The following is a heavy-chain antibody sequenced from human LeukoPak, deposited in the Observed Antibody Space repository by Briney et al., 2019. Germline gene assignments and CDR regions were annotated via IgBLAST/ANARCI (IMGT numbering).Heavy chain of an antibody. J-gene: IGHJ5*02. CDR2: INHSGST. Sequence: SETLSLTCAVYGGSFSTYYWTSIRQSPGKGLEWIGEINHSGSTNYNPSLKSRVTISVDTSKNQFSLKLSSVTAADTAVYYCARQRVVPAANYWFDPWGQGTLVTVSS. CDR3: ARQRVVPAANYWFDP. V-gene: IGHV4-34*01. D-gene: IGHD2-2*01. CDR1: GGSFSTYY.